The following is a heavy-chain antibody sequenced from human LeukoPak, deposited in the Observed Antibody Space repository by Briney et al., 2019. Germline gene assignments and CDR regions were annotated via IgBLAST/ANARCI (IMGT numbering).Heavy chain of an antibody. V-gene: IGHV3-7*01. D-gene: IGHD6-19*01. J-gene: IGHJ4*02. Sequence: GGSLRLSCAASGFTFSSYWMSWVRQAPGKGLKWVANIKQDGSEKYYVDSVKGRFTISRDNAKNSLYLQMNSLRAEDTAVYYCARVPPIAVAGGSDYWGQGTLVTVPS. CDR1: GFTFSSYW. CDR2: IKQDGSEK. CDR3: ARVPPIAVAGGSDY.